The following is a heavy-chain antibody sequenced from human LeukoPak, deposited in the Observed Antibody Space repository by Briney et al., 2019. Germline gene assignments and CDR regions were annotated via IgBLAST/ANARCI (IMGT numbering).Heavy chain of an antibody. V-gene: IGHV6-1*01. CDR3: ARGGSYDILTGYYYGMDV. CDR2: TYYRSKWYN. Sequence: SQTLSLTCAISGDSVSSNSAAWNWIRQSPSRGPEWLGRTYYRSKWYNDYAVSVKSRITINPDTSKNQFSLQLNSVTPEDTAVYYCARGGSYDILTGYYYGMDVWGKGTTVTVSS. CDR1: GDSVSSNSAA. J-gene: IGHJ6*04. D-gene: IGHD3-9*01.